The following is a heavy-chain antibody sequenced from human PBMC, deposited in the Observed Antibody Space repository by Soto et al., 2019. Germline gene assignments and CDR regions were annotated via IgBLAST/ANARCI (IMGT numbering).Heavy chain of an antibody. CDR2: IYPDDSDT. D-gene: IGHD2-8*02. Sequence: GESLKISCQASGYSFSNFWIAWVRQMPGEGLEWLGIIYPDDSDTRYSPSFPGQVTISADKSIKTTYLQWSSLKASDTAIYFCASSVLVTSTMNYFDLWGQRTLVTVSS. J-gene: IGHJ4*02. CDR1: GYSFSNFW. V-gene: IGHV5-51*01. CDR3: ASSVLVTSTMNYFDL.